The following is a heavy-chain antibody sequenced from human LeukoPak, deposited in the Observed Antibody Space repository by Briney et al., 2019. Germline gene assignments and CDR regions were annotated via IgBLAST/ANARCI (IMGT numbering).Heavy chain of an antibody. CDR1: GGSISSSSYY. J-gene: IGHJ6*03. Sequence: SETLSLTCTVSGGSISSSSYYWGWIRQPPGKGLEWIGSIYYSGSTYYNPSLKSRVTISVDTSKNQFSLKLSSVTAADTAVYYCARHGISVDGYNFYYCYYYMDVWGKGTTVTVSS. D-gene: IGHD5-24*01. CDR3: ARHGISVDGYNFYYCYYYMDV. V-gene: IGHV4-39*01. CDR2: IYYSGST.